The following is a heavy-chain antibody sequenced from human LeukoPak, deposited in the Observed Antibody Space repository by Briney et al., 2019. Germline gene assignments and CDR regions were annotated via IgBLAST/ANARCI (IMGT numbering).Heavy chain of an antibody. D-gene: IGHD5-18*01. CDR1: AYTFTDYY. Sequence: GASVKVSCKASAYTFTDYYIHWVRQAPGQGLECMGWINPNSGGTISAQKFQGRVTMTRDTSVSTSYMELGRLSSDDTAIYYCARGGIQVWLPLDYWSQGTLVTVSS. CDR3: ARGGIQVWLPLDY. V-gene: IGHV1-2*02. J-gene: IGHJ4*02. CDR2: INPNSGGT.